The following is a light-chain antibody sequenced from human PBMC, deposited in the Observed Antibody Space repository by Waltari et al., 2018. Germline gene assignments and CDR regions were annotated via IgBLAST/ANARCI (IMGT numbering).Light chain of an antibody. J-gene: IGKJ1*01. CDR2: NVF. Sequence: IVLTQSPGTLSMSPGEAVTLSCRASQSLNRALAWYQQKPGQAPRLLIYNVFNRATDIPDRFSGSGSGTEFSLTISRLEPEDFAVYYCQHYVNLPATFGQGTRVEIK. V-gene: IGKV3-20*01. CDR3: QHYVNLPAT. CDR1: QSLNRA.